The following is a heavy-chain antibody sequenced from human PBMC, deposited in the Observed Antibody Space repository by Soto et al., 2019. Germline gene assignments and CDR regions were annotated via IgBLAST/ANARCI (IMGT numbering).Heavy chain of an antibody. D-gene: IGHD2-8*01. CDR3: ARGDSTDCSNGVCSFFYNHDMDV. CDR1: GYSFTDYH. CDR2: VNPKSGGT. Sequence: ASVKVSCKASGYSFTDYHIHWVRQAPGEGLEWLARVNPKSGGTSTAQKFQGWVTMTTDTSISTASMELTRLTSDDTAIYYCARGDSTDCSNGVCSFFYNHDMDVWGQGTTVTVSS. J-gene: IGHJ6*02. V-gene: IGHV1-2*04.